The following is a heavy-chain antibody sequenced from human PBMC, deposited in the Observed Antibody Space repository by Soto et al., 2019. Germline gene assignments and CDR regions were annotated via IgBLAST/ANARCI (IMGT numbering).Heavy chain of an antibody. Sequence: QITLKESGPTLVRPTQTLTLTCTFSGFSLTTSGVAVDWIRQPPGKALEWLALVYWDDDKRYSPSLKSRLTITKDTSKNQVVLTLTNMDPVDTARYWCAQRGASGDYFRWGQGILVTVAS. V-gene: IGHV2-5*02. CDR1: GFSLTTSGVA. CDR2: VYWDDDK. CDR3: AQRGASGDYFR. J-gene: IGHJ4*02. D-gene: IGHD4-17*01.